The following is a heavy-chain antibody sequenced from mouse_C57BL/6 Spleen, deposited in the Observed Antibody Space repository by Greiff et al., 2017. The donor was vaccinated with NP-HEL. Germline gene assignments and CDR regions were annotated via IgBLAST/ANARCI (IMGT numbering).Heavy chain of an antibody. V-gene: IGHV1-18*01. J-gene: IGHJ2*01. CDR2: INPNNGGT. D-gene: IGHD1-1*01. CDR1: GYTFTDYN. CDR3: ARAITTVVAPPYYFDY. Sequence: VQLKQSGPELVKPGASVKIPCKASGYTFTDYNMDWVKQSHGKSLEWIGDINPNNGGTIYNQKFKGKATLTVDKSSSTAYMELRSLTSEDTAVYYCARAITTVVAPPYYFDYWGQGTTLTVAS.